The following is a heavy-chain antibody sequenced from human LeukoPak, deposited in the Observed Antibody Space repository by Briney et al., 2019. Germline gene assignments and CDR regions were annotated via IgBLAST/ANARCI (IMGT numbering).Heavy chain of an antibody. V-gene: IGHV1-2*02. Sequence: ASVKVSCKASGYTYTGYYIHWVRQAPGQGLEWLGWINPNSGGTNYAQKFQGRVTITRDTSISTAYMELSRLRSDDTAVYYCARKSLGYCSSTSCYGSMDVWGKGTTVTVSS. J-gene: IGHJ6*03. CDR1: GYTYTGYY. D-gene: IGHD2-2*01. CDR3: ARKSLGYCSSTSCYGSMDV. CDR2: INPNSGGT.